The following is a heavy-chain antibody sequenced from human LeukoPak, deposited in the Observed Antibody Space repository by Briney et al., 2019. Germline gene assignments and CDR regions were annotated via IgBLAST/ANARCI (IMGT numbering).Heavy chain of an antibody. D-gene: IGHD3-10*01. J-gene: IGHJ1*01. V-gene: IGHV3-74*03. CDR2: INGDGSST. CDR3: VVNSGSGTYGYFQP. CDR1: GFTFSSHW. Sequence: GGSLRLSCAASGFTFSSHWMHWVRQVPGKGLVWVSRINGDGSSTPYADSVKGRFTISRDNAKRTAYLQLNSLSAEDTAVYYCVVNSGSGTYGYFQPWGQGTLVTVPS.